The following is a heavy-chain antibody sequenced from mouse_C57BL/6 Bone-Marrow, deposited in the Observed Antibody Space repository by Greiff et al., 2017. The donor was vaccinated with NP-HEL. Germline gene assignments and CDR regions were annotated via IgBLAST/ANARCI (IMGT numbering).Heavy chain of an antibody. CDR3: ILWLRRVDY. CDR1: GYTFTSYW. V-gene: IGHV1-5*01. D-gene: IGHD2-2*01. Sequence: EVKLQQSGTVLARPGASVKMSCKTSGYTFTSYWMHWVQQRPGQGLEWIGAIYPGNSDTSYNQKFKGKATLTAVTSANTAYMELSSRTDVDSSVYYCILWLRRVDYWGQGTTLTVSS. J-gene: IGHJ2*01. CDR2: IYPGNSDT.